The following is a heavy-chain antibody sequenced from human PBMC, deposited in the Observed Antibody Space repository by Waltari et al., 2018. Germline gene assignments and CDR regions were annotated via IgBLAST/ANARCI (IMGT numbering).Heavy chain of an antibody. J-gene: IGHJ4*02. CDR1: GFTFSSYS. CDR3: ARAITALSKTDY. V-gene: IGHV3-21*01. Sequence: EVQLVESGGGLVKPGGSLRLSCAASGFTFSSYSMNWVRQAPGKGLEWVSSSSSSSSYIYYADSVKGRLTISRDNAKNSLYLQMNSLRAEDTAVYYCARAITALSKTDYWGQGTLVTVSS. CDR2: SSSSSSYI. D-gene: IGHD5-18*01.